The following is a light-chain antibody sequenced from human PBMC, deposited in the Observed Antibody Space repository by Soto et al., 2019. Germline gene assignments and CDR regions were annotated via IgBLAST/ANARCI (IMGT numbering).Light chain of an antibody. V-gene: IGLV1-51*01. J-gene: IGLJ1*01. CDR2: DNN. CDR3: GTWDSRLNAGV. Sequence: QSVLTQPPSVSVAPGQRVTISCSGSNSNIANNDVSWYQQLPGTAPKLLIYDNNQRLSGIPDRFSASKSGTSATLGITALQTGDEADYYCGTWDSRLNAGVFGSGTKVTVL. CDR1: NSNIANND.